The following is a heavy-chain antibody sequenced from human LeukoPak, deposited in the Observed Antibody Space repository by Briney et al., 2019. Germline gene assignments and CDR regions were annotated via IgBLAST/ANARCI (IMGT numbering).Heavy chain of an antibody. CDR2: ISYDGSNK. CDR1: GFTFSSYG. CDR3: ARGERAVAGTGPPGFDY. V-gene: IGHV3-30*03. J-gene: IGHJ4*02. D-gene: IGHD6-19*01. Sequence: PGGSLRLSCAASGFTFSSYGMHWVRQAPGKGLEWVAVISYDGSNKYYADSVKGRFTISRDNSKNTLYLQMNSLRAEDTAVYYCARGERAVAGTGPPGFDYWGQGTLVTVSS.